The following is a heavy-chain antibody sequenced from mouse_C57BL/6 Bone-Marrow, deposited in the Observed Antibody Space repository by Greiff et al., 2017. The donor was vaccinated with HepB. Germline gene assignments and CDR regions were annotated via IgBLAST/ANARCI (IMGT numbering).Heavy chain of an antibody. J-gene: IGHJ1*03. CDR3: AKSPWYFDV. CDR1: GYTFTSYW. Sequence: VQLQQSGAELVRPGTSVKLSCKASGYTFTSYWMHWVKQRPGQGLECIGVIDPSDSYTNYNQKFKGKATLTVDTSSSTAYMQLSSLTSEDSAVYYCAKSPWYFDVWGTGTTVTVSS. CDR2: IDPSDSYT. V-gene: IGHV1-59*01.